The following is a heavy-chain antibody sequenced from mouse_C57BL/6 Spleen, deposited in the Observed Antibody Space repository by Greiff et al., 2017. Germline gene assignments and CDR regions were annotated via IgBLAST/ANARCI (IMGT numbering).Heavy chain of an antibody. CDR3: ASGSIAPWFAY. V-gene: IGHV1-69*01. J-gene: IGHJ3*01. CDR1: GYTFTSYW. Sequence: QVQLKQPGAELVMPGASVKLSCKASGYTFTSYWMHWVKQRPGQGLEWIGEIDPSDSYTNYNQKFTGKSTLTVDKSSSAAYMQLSSLTSEDSAVYYCASGSIAPWFAYWGQGTLVTVSA. CDR2: IDPSDSYT. D-gene: IGHD2-10*02.